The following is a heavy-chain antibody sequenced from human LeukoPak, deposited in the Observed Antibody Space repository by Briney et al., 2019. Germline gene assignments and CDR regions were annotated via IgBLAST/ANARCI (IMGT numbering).Heavy chain of an antibody. D-gene: IGHD6-13*01. V-gene: IGHV3-11*01. CDR3: ARGVMRSSSWYNFDY. Sequence: GGSLRLSCAASGFTFSDYYMSWIRQAPGKGLEWVSYISSSGSTIYYADSVKGRFTISRDNAKNSLYLQMNSLRAEDTAVYYCARGVMRSSSWYNFDYWGQGTLVTVSS. CDR1: GFTFSDYY. J-gene: IGHJ4*02. CDR2: ISSSGSTI.